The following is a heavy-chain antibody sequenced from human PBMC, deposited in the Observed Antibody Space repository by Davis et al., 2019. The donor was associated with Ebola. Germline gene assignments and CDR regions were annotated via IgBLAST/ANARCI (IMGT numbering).Heavy chain of an antibody. CDR3: ARDCSSTSCFYEGWFDP. CDR2: IKQDGREK. Sequence: GGSLRLSCSASGFTFSSYAMHWVRQAPGKGLEWVANIKQDGREKYYVDSVKGRFTISRDNAKNSLYLQMNSLRAEDTAVYYCARDCSSTSCFYEGWFDPWGQGTLVTVSS. D-gene: IGHD2-2*01. V-gene: IGHV3-7*03. CDR1: GFTFSSYA. J-gene: IGHJ5*02.